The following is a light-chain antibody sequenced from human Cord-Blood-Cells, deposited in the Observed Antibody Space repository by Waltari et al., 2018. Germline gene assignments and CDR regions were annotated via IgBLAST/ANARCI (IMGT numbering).Light chain of an antibody. Sequence: IRMTQPPSSFSASTGDRVTITLRASQGISSYLAWYQQKPGKAPKLLIYAASTLQSGVPSRFSGSGSGTDFTLTISCLQSEDFATYYCQQYYSYPRTFGGGTKVEIK. V-gene: IGKV1-8*01. CDR3: QQYYSYPRT. CDR2: AAS. J-gene: IGKJ4*01. CDR1: QGISSY.